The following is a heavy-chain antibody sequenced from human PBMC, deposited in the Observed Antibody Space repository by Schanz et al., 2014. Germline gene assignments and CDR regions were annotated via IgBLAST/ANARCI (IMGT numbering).Heavy chain of an antibody. Sequence: VQLVESGGALEQPGGSLRLSCAASGITFSDYAMSWVRQPPGKGLEWVAIITYDGSNTYHADSVKGRFTISRDNSKNTLYLQMNSLIAEDTAVYYCAKCIGWYGRCAFDIWGQGTMVTVSS. CDR2: ITYDGSNT. CDR1: GITFSDYA. V-gene: IGHV3-30*02. J-gene: IGHJ3*02. CDR3: AKCIGWYGRCAFDI. D-gene: IGHD6-19*01.